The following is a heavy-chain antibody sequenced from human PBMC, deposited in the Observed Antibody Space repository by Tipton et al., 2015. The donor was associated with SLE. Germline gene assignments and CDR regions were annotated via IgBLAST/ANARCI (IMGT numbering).Heavy chain of an antibody. V-gene: IGHV1-18*01. Sequence: QSGAEVKRPGASVKVSCKASGYTFTTHSLSWVRQAPGQGLEWVGSISPYNGNTNYAQKFQGRVTMTTDTSTNTVYMELRGLRSDDTGVYYCARVADVVILAMFDNWGRGTLVTVSS. CDR1: GYTFTTHS. CDR2: ISPYNGNT. D-gene: IGHD3-10*02. CDR3: ARVADVVILAMFDN. J-gene: IGHJ4*02.